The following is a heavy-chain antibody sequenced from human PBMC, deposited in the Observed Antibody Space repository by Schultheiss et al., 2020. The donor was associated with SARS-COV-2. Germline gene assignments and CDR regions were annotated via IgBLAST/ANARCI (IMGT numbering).Heavy chain of an antibody. CDR1: GGSISSSSYY. V-gene: IGHV4-39*01. CDR2: IYYSGST. Sequence: SQTLSLTCTVSGGSISSSSYYWGWIRQPPGKGLEWIGSIYYSGSTYYNPSLKSRVTISVDPSKNQFSLKLSSVTAADTAVYYCARLLNYGDYSLGIDPWGQGTLVTVSS. J-gene: IGHJ5*02. CDR3: ARLLNYGDYSLGIDP. D-gene: IGHD4-17*01.